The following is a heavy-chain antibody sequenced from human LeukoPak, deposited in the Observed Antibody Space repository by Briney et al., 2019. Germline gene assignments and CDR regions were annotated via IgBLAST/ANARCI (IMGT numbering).Heavy chain of an antibody. CDR1: GFTFSSYA. D-gene: IGHD1-14*01. V-gene: IGHV3-23*01. J-gene: IGHJ4*02. Sequence: GGSLRLSCAASGFTFSSYAMSWARQAPGKGLEWVSTISASGDSTYYADSVKGWFTIFRDLSRNTLYVQMNSLRAEDTAVYYCARYIRSPLYYSDYWGRGTLVTVSS. CDR2: ISASGDST. CDR3: ARYIRSPLYYSDY.